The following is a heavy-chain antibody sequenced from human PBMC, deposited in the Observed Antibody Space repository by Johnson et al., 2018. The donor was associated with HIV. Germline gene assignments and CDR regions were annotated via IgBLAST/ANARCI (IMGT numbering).Heavy chain of an antibody. CDR3: TRGPLTVGATIDALDI. V-gene: IGHV3-74*02. CDR1: GFTFSSYW. Sequence: EVQLVESGGGLGQPGGSLRLSCAASGFTFSSYWMHWVRQAPGKGLVWVSRINSDGSSTSYADSVKGRFTISRDNAENTLYLQMNSLRAEDTAVYFCTRGPLTVGATIDALDIWGHGTMVTVS. J-gene: IGHJ3*02. CDR2: INSDGSST. D-gene: IGHD1-26*01.